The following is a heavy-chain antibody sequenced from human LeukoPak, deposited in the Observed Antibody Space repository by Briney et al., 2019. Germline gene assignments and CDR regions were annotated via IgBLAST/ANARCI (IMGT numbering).Heavy chain of an antibody. J-gene: IGHJ3*02. CDR1: GYSFTSYW. D-gene: IGHD4-23*01. CDR2: IYPGDSDT. V-gene: IGHV5-51*01. Sequence: GESLKISCKGSGYSFTSYWIGWVRQMPGKGLEWTGIIYPGDSDTRHSPSFQGQVTISADKSISTAYLQWSSLKASDTAMYYCARYRSYGGNPAAFDIWGQGTMVTLSS. CDR3: ARYRSYGGNPAAFDI.